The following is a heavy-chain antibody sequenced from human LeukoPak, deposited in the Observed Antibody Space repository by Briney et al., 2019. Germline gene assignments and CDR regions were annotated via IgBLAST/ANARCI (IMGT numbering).Heavy chain of an antibody. Sequence: PGGSLRLSCAASGFTFSSYAMSWVCQAPGKGLEWVSAISGSGGSTYYADSVKGRFTISRDNSKNTLYLQMNSLRAEDTAVYYCARGVVVPAAMAPMVDYWGQGTLVTVSS. CDR3: ARGVVVPAAMAPMVDY. J-gene: IGHJ4*02. V-gene: IGHV3-23*01. CDR1: GFTFSSYA. D-gene: IGHD2-2*01. CDR2: ISGSGGST.